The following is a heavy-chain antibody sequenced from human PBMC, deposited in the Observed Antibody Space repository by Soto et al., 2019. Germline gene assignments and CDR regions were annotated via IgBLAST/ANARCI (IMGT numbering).Heavy chain of an antibody. CDR3: ARGYDSSPNWFDP. V-gene: IGHV1-2*04. D-gene: IGHD3-22*01. J-gene: IGHJ5*02. CDR1: GYTFTGYY. Sequence: ASVKVSCKASGYTFTGYYMHWVRQAPGQGLEWMGWINPNSGGTNYAQKFQGWVTMTRDTSISTAYMELSRLRSDDTAVYYCARGYDSSPNWFDPWGQGXLVTVYS. CDR2: INPNSGGT.